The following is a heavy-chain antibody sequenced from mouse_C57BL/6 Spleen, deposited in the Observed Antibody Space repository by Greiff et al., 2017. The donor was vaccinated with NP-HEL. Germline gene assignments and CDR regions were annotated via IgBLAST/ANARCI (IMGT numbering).Heavy chain of an antibody. CDR1: GFTFSDYG. D-gene: IGHD1-1*01. CDR3: ARGGYGSRAWFAY. CDR2: ISSGSSTI. V-gene: IGHV5-17*01. Sequence: EVQRVESGGGLVKPGGSLKLSCAASGFTFSDYGMHWVRQAPEKGLEWVAYISSGSSTIYYADTVKGRFTISRDNAKNTLFLQMTSLRSEDTAMYYCARGGYGSRAWFAYWGQGTLVTVSA. J-gene: IGHJ3*01.